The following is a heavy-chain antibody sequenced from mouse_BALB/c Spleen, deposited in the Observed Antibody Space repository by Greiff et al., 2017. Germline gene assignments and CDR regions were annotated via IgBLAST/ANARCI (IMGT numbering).Heavy chain of an antibody. D-gene: IGHD2-1*01. V-gene: IGHV14-3*02. CDR1: GFNIKDTY. CDR3: ASYGNYEAWFAY. Sequence: EVQLQQPGAELVKPGASVKLSCTASGFNIKDTYMHWVKQRPEQGLEWIGRIDPANGNTKYDPKFQGKATITADTSSNTAYLQLSSLTSEDTAVYYCASYGNYEAWFAYWGQGTLVTVSA. CDR2: IDPANGNT. J-gene: IGHJ3*01.